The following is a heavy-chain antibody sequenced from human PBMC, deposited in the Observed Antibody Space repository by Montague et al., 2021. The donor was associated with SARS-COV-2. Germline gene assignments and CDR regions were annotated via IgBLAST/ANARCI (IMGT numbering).Heavy chain of an antibody. V-gene: IGHV4-34*01. CDR3: ARGRQHINMVVVVVTGGEYYFDF. CDR2: INRRGST. J-gene: IGHJ4*02. CDR1: DGSFSDYS. Sequence: SETLSLTCAVYDGSFSDYSWTWIRQPPGKGLEWIGEINRRGSTNYNPSLKSRVTISVDTSKNQFFLKMTSVTAADTAVYYCARGRQHINMVVVVVTGGEYYFDFWGQGTLVAVSS. D-gene: IGHD3-22*01.